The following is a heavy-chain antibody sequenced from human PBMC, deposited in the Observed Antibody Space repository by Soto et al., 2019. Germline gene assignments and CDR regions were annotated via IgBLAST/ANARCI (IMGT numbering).Heavy chain of an antibody. V-gene: IGHV3-23*01. Sequence: VPLLESGGGLVQPGGSLRLTCVASGFTFSSYAMRWVRQAPVKGLEWVSGISGSGGSTYYADSVKGRFTISRDNSKNTLYLQMNSLRAEDTAVYYCARRGSGSYYDYWGQGTLVTVSS. CDR1: GFTFSSYA. D-gene: IGHD1-26*01. CDR2: ISGSGGST. J-gene: IGHJ4*02. CDR3: ARRGSGSYYDY.